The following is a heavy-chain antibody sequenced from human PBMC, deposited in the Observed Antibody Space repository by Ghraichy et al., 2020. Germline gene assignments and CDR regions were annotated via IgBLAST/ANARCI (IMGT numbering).Heavy chain of an antibody. D-gene: IGHD4-23*01. CDR1: GFTFSSNS. J-gene: IGHJ6*02. Sequence: GGSLRLSCVGSGFTFSSNSMNWVRQSPGKGLEWISSLASSSRFKSYADSVKGRFTISRDNAHNSLYLQMNSLRDEDTAVYFCARGSTVVRFFYYDGMDVWGQGTTVTLSS. V-gene: IGHV3-48*02. CDR2: LASSSRFK. CDR3: ARGSTVVRFFYYDGMDV.